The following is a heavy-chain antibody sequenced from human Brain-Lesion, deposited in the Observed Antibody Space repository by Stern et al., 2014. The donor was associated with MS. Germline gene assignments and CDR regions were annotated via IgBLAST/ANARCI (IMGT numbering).Heavy chain of an antibody. V-gene: IGHV1-2*02. Sequence: VQLVESAAEVKKPGASVKVSCKTSGYIFTGYYIHWVRQAPGQGLEWMAWINPNTGGTKYAQKVQGRVTMSRDTSISTAYVELSSLTSDDTAVYYCARDQRGITIFGVVTDYYYLGMDVWGQGTTVTVSS. D-gene: IGHD3-3*01. CDR3: ARDQRGITIFGVVTDYYYLGMDV. J-gene: IGHJ6*02. CDR1: GYIFTGYY. CDR2: INPNTGGT.